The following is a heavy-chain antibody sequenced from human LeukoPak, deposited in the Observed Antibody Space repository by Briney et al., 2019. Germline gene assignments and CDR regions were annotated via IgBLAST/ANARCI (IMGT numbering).Heavy chain of an antibody. CDR1: GFTFGEYA. J-gene: IGHJ4*02. V-gene: IGHV3-49*04. Sequence: GSLRLSCTASGFTFGEYAMSWVRQAPGRGLEWVGFIRSKAFGGTAEYAASVKGRFAISRDDSKGIAYLQMNSLKTEDTAMYYCTRSQVEMARIAYYFDYWGQGTLVAVSS. D-gene: IGHD5-24*01. CDR3: TRSQVEMARIAYYFDY. CDR2: IRSKAFGGTA.